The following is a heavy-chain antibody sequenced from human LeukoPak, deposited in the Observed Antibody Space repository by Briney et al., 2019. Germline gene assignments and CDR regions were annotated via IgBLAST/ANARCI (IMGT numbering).Heavy chain of an antibody. CDR2: INQDGSEK. V-gene: IGHV3-7*01. CDR3: ARDLGLLALDY. CDR1: GFSFSSFW. Sequence: PGGSLRLSCAASGFSFSSFWMNWVRQAPGRGLEWVANINQDGSEKYYVDSVKGRFTISRDNAKNSLYLQMNSLRAEDTAVYYCARDLGLLALDYWGQGTLVTVSS. D-gene: IGHD2/OR15-2a*01. J-gene: IGHJ4*02.